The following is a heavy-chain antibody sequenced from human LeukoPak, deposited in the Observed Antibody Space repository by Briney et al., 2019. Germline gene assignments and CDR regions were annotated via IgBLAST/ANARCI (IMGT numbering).Heavy chain of an antibody. CDR2: ISAYNGYK. D-gene: IGHD2-15*01. Sequence: GASVKVSCKASGYTLTSFSISWVRQAPGHGLEWMGGISAYNGYKDYAQKLQGRVTMTTDTSTNTAYMELRSLRSDETAVYYCVRGDCSGVSCYLPEYFRHWGQGTLVTVSS. J-gene: IGHJ1*01. CDR1: GYTLTSFS. CDR3: VRGDCSGVSCYLPEYFRH. V-gene: IGHV1-18*01.